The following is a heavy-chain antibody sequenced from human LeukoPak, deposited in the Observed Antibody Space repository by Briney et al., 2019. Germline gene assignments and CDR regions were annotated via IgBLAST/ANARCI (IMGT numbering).Heavy chain of an antibody. CDR2: ITNKAFGGTP. CDR1: GLNFGDYA. Sequence: GGSLRLSCTTSGLNFGDYAMSWFRQAPEKGLEGVGFITNKAFGGTPEYAACVKGRFTISRDNSKNTLYLQMNSLRAEDTAVYYCARPRVRWELRGTDYWGQGTLVTVSS. V-gene: IGHV3-49*03. D-gene: IGHD1-26*01. J-gene: IGHJ4*02. CDR3: ARPRVRWELRGTDY.